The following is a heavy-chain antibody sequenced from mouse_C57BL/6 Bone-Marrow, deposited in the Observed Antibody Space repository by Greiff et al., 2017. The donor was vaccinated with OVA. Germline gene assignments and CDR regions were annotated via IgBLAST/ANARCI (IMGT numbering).Heavy chain of an antibody. CDR3: ASSRVSHFYS. V-gene: IGHV1-81*01. Sequence: QVQLQQSGAELARPGASVKLSCKASGYTFTGYGISWVKQRTGQGLEWIGEIYPRSGNTYYNEKFKGKATLTADKSSSTAYMELRSLTSEDSAVYFCASSRVSHFYSWGQGTTLTVSS. J-gene: IGHJ2*01. CDR2: IYPRSGNT. CDR1: GYTFTGYG.